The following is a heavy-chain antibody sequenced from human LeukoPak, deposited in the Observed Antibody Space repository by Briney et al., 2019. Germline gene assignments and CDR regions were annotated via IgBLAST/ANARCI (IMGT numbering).Heavy chain of an antibody. Sequence: SETLSLTCTVSGGSISSSSYYWGWIRQPPGKGLEWIGNIYYSGSAYHNPSLKSRVSISADTSKNQFSLKLSSVTAADTAVYYCARTMFRGVNFQYWFDAWGQGTLVTVSS. CDR3: ARTMFRGVNFQYWFDA. CDR1: GGSISSSSYY. V-gene: IGHV4-39*01. CDR2: IYYSGSA. J-gene: IGHJ5*02. D-gene: IGHD3-10*01.